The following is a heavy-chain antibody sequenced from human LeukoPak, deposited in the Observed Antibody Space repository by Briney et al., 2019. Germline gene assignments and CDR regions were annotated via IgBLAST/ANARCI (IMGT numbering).Heavy chain of an antibody. V-gene: IGHV3-7*01. J-gene: IGHJ4*02. CDR3: ARDLRTRYSGSYSDY. Sequence: GGSLRLSCAASGFTFSSYWMSWVRQAPGKGLEWVANIKQDGSEKYYVDSVEGRFTISRDNAKNSLYMQMNSLRAEDTAVYYRARDLRTRYSGSYSDYWGQGTLVTVSS. CDR1: GFTFSSYW. CDR2: IKQDGSEK. D-gene: IGHD1-26*01.